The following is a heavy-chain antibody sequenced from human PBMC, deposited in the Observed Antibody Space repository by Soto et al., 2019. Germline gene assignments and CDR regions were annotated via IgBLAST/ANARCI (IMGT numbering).Heavy chain of an antibody. CDR3: ARGRYGDY. Sequence: QDHLVQSGAEVKKPGASVKVSCKGSGYAFTTYGITWVRQAPGQGLEWMGWISAHNGNTNDAQKLQGRVTVTRDTSTSTAYMELRSLRSDDTAVYYCARGRYGDYWGQGALVTVSS. CDR1: GYAFTTYG. J-gene: IGHJ4*02. D-gene: IGHD1-1*01. V-gene: IGHV1-18*01. CDR2: ISAHNGNT.